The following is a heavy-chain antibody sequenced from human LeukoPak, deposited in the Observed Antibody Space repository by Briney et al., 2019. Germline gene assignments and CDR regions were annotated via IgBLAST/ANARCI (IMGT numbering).Heavy chain of an antibody. CDR2: INPNSGGT. CDR1: GYTFTGYY. Sequence: ASVKVSCKASGYTFTGYYMHWVRQAPGQGLEWMGWINPNSGGTNYAQKFQGRVTMTRDTSISTAYMELSRLRSDDTAVYYCARGHDYCLALGDYYYYYGMDVWGQGTTVTVSS. CDR3: ARGHDYCLALGDYYYYYGMDV. D-gene: IGHD4-11*01. V-gene: IGHV1-2*02. J-gene: IGHJ6*02.